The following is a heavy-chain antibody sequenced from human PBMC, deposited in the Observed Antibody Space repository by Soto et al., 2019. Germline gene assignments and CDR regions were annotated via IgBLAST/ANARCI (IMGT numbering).Heavy chain of an antibody. CDR3: TKSEDLCFTVFGVRYYGMDV. V-gene: IGHV3-23*01. J-gene: IGHJ6*02. Sequence: GGSLRLSCAASGFTFRSYAMSWVRQAPGKGLEWVSVISGSGDSTYYADSVKGRFTISRDNSKNALYLQMNSLRAEDTAVYYCTKSEDLCFTVFGVRYYGMDVWGQGTTVTVS. CDR2: ISGSGDST. CDR1: GFTFRSYA. D-gene: IGHD3-3*01.